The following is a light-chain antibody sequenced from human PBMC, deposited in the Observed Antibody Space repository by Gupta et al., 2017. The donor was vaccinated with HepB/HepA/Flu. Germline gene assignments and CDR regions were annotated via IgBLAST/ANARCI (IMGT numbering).Light chain of an antibody. V-gene: IGLV3-1*01. CDR1: KLGNKY. CDR2: QDT. J-gene: IGLJ3*02. Sequence: SYELTQPPSLSLSPGQTASLTCSGDKLGNKYASWYQQKPGQSPVLVIYQDTKRPSGIPARFSGSNSGNTATLTISGTQAMDEADDYCQAWDSNIVVFGGGTKLTVL. CDR3: QAWDSNIVV.